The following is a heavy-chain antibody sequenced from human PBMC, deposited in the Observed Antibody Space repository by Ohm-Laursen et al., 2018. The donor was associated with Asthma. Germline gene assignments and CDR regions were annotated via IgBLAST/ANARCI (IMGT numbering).Heavy chain of an antibody. CDR3: AKVLYYDSSGYPKGLFDY. J-gene: IGHJ4*02. CDR1: GFTFSSYA. CDR2: ISGSGGST. D-gene: IGHD3-22*01. V-gene: IGHV3-23*01. Sequence: SLRLSCAASGFTFSSYAMSWVRQAPGKGLEWVSAISGSGGSTYYADSVKGRFTISRDNSKNTLYLQMNSLRAEDTAVYYCAKVLYYDSSGYPKGLFDYWGQGTLVTVSS.